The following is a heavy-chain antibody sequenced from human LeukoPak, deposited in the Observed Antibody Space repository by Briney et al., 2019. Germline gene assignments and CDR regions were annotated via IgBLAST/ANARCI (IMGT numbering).Heavy chain of an antibody. J-gene: IGHJ4*02. V-gene: IGHV1-46*01. CDR2: INPSGGST. Sequence: ASVKVSCKVSGNILTDLSIHWVRQAPGQGLEWMGIINPSGGSTSYAQKFQGRVTMTRDMSTSTVYMELSSLRSEDTAVYYCARGSGSSWYFYFDYWGQGTLVTVSS. D-gene: IGHD6-13*01. CDR1: GNILTDLS. CDR3: ARGSGSSWYFYFDY.